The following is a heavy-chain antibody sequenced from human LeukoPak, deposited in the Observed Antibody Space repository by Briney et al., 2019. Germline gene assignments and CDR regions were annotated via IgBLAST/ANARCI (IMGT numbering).Heavy chain of an antibody. J-gene: IGHJ4*02. CDR3: ARDPKYSSGGDY. CDR1: GFTFSSYA. D-gene: IGHD6-19*01. CDR2: ISGSGGST. V-gene: IGHV3-23*01. Sequence: PGGSLRLSCAASGFTFSSYAMSWVRQAPGRGLEWVSAISGSGGSTYYADSVRGRFTISRDNSKNSLYLQMNSLRAEDTAVYYCARDPKYSSGGDYWGQGTLVTVSS.